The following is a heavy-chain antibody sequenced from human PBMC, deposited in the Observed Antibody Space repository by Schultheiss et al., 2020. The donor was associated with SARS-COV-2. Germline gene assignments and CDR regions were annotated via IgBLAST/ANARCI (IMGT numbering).Heavy chain of an antibody. V-gene: IGHV4-59*10. D-gene: IGHD6-6*01. J-gene: IGHJ4*02. CDR3: ARGRIAARPRFDY. CDR1: GGSFSIYY. CDR2: IYTSGST. Sequence: SETLSLTCAVYGGSFSIYYWSWIRQPPGKGLEWIGRIYTSGSTNYNPSLKSRVTMSVDTSKNQFSLKLSSVTAADTAVYYCARGRIAARPRFDYWGQGTLVTVSS.